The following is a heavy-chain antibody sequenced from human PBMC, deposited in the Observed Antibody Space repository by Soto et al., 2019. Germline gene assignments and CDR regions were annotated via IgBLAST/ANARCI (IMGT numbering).Heavy chain of an antibody. CDR1: GFSLSTSGVG. D-gene: IGHD2-21*02. V-gene: IGHV2-5*01. CDR2: IYWNDEK. J-gene: IGHJ5*02. Sequence: QITLKESGPTLVKPTQPLTLTCTLSGFSLSTSGVGVGWIRQPPGKALEWLALIYWNDEKHYNPSLGSRLTITKDTSKNQVILTRTNMEPVDTATYYCAHDCSGYKSSPYWIDPWGQGTLVTVSS. CDR3: AHDCSGYKSSPYWIDP.